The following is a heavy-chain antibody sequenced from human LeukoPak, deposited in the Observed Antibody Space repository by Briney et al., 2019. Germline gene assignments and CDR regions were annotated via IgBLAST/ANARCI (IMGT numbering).Heavy chain of an antibody. Sequence: SETLSLTCTVSGGSISSYYWSWIRQPPGKGLEWIGYIYYSGSANYNPSLMSRVTISVDTSKNQFSLKLTSVTAADTAVYYCARASRGHDYWGQGTLVTVSS. CDR3: ARASRGHDY. J-gene: IGHJ4*02. V-gene: IGHV4-59*01. CDR2: IYYSGSA. D-gene: IGHD3-10*01. CDR1: GGSISSYY.